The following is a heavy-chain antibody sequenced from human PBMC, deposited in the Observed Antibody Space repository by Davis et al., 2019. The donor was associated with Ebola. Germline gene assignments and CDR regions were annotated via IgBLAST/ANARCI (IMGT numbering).Heavy chain of an antibody. J-gene: IGHJ4*02. CDR2: TSHDGSDT. CDR1: GFRFASFA. CDR3: TRDLFGEVYGGPEF. Sequence: GESLKISCEVSGFRFASFAMHWVRHPLGKGLEWLAVTSHDGSDTYYADSVKGRFTISRDNSKSTLYLQMNGLSAEETAVYYCTRDLFGEVYGGPEFWGQGTLVIVSS. D-gene: IGHD3-10*01. V-gene: IGHV3-30-3*01.